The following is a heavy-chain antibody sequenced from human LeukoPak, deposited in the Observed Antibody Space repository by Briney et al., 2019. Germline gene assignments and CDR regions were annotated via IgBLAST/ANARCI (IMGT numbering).Heavy chain of an antibody. CDR3: ARGEWSSSPFDS. CDR2: ISSSSSYV. V-gene: IGHV3-21*01. D-gene: IGHD6-6*01. CDR1: GFTFSSYS. J-gene: IGHJ4*02. Sequence: GGSLRLSCAASGFTFSSYSLNWVRQAPGKGLEWVSSISSSSSYVDYADSVKGRFTISRDNAKNSLYLQMNSLRAEDTAVYYCARGEWSSSPFDSWGQGTLVTVSS.